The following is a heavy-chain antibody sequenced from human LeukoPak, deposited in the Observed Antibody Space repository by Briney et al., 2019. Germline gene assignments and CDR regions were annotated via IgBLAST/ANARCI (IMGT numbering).Heavy chain of an antibody. Sequence: PGRSLRLSCAASGFTFSSYGMHWFRQAPVKGLGWVAVIWYDGSNKYYADSVKGRFTISRDNSKNTLYLQMNSLRAEDTAVYYCARDGPKRYFDWLLSSGMDVWGKGTTVTVSS. CDR1: GFTFSSYG. CDR2: IWYDGSNK. J-gene: IGHJ6*04. CDR3: ARDGPKRYFDWLLSSGMDV. V-gene: IGHV3-33*01. D-gene: IGHD3-9*01.